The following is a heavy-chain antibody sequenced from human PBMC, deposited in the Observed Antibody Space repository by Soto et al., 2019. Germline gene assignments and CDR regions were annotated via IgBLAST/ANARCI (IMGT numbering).Heavy chain of an antibody. CDR2: ISYDGSNK. CDR3: AGGVYCSSTSCPMDV. CDR1: GFTFSSYA. D-gene: IGHD2-2*01. J-gene: IGHJ6*02. Sequence: LRLSCAASGFTFSSYAMHWVRQAPGKGLEWVAVISYDGSNKYYADSVKGRFTISRDNSKNTLYLQMNSLRAEDTAVYYCAGGVYCSSTSCPMDVWGQGTTVTVSS. V-gene: IGHV3-30-3*01.